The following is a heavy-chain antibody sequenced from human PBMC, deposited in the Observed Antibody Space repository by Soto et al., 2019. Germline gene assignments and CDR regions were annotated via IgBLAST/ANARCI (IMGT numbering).Heavy chain of an antibody. J-gene: IGHJ4*02. V-gene: IGHV4-30-2*01. Sequence: QLQLQESGSGLVKPSQTLSLTCAVSGGSISSGGYSWSWIRQPPGKGLEWIGYIYHSGSTYYNPSLTSRVTISVDMSKNQFSLKLSSVTAADTAVYYCARGADIVAGGFDYWGQGTLVTVSS. D-gene: IGHD5-12*01. CDR1: GGSISSGGYS. CDR2: IYHSGST. CDR3: ARGADIVAGGFDY.